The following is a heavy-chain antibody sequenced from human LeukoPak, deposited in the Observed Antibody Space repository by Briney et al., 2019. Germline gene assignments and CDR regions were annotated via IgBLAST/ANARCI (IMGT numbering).Heavy chain of an antibody. D-gene: IGHD1-1*01. Sequence: PSETLSLTCTVSGGSINPYYWSWIRQPPGKGLEWIGYVFHTGSTDYGPSLKSRVTISVDTSKNQFSLRLTSVTAADTAVYYCARYPPFYYYYSLDVWGQGTTVTVSS. V-gene: IGHV4-59*01. CDR2: VFHTGST. CDR1: GGSINPYY. J-gene: IGHJ6*02. CDR3: ARYPPFYYYYSLDV.